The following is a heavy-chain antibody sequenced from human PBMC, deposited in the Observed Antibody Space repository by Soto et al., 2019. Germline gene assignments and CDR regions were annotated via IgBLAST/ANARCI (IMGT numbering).Heavy chain of an antibody. CDR2: IYPGDSDT. J-gene: IGHJ6*02. CDR3: ARQVGYCSSTSCYHDYYGMEV. CDR1: GYSFTSYW. D-gene: IGHD2-2*01. Sequence: GESLKISCKGSGYSFTSYWIGWVRQMPGKGLEWMVIIYPGDSDTRYSPSFQGQVTISADKSISTAYLQWSSLKASDTAMYYCARQVGYCSSTSCYHDYYGMEVWGQGTTVTVSS. V-gene: IGHV5-51*01.